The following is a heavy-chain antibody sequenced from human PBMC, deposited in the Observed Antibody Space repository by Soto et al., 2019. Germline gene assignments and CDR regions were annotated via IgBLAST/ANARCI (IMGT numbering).Heavy chain of an antibody. CDR3: SRLVGATSSFDY. D-gene: IGHD1-26*01. J-gene: IGHJ4*02. Sequence: EVQLVESGGGLVQPGGSLKLSCAASGFTFSGSAIHWVRQASEKGLEWLGRIRSKTNSYATAYAASVNGRFTISRDDSKNTAYLQMNSLKTEDTAVYYCSRLVGATSSFDYWGQGTLVTVSS. V-gene: IGHV3-73*02. CDR2: IRSKTNSYAT. CDR1: GFTFSGSA.